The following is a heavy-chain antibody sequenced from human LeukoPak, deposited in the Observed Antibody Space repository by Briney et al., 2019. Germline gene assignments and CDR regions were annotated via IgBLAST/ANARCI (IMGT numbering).Heavy chain of an antibody. Sequence: PGGSLRLSCAASGFTFDTYWMHWVRQAPGKGLVWVSRLNSDGSKTNCADSVGGRFTISRDNAKNTVYLQMNSLRVEDTAVYYCAKDPDMVRALYFQHWGQGTLVTVSS. CDR3: AKDPDMVRALYFQH. D-gene: IGHD3-10*01. V-gene: IGHV3-74*01. J-gene: IGHJ1*01. CDR2: LNSDGSKT. CDR1: GFTFDTYW.